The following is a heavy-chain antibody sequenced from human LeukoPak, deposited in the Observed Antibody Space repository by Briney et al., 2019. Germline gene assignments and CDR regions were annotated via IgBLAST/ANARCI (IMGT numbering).Heavy chain of an antibody. V-gene: IGHV3-48*04. CDR2: ISSSSSTI. CDR1: GFTFSSYS. D-gene: IGHD3-9*01. J-gene: IGHJ3*02. Sequence: PGGSLRLSCAASGFTFSSYSMNWVRQAPGKGLEWVSYISSSSSTIYYADSVKGRFTISRDNAKNSLYLQMNSLRAEDTAVYYCARDRAPYDILTGYYISDAFDIWGQGTMVTVSS. CDR3: ARDRAPYDILTGYYISDAFDI.